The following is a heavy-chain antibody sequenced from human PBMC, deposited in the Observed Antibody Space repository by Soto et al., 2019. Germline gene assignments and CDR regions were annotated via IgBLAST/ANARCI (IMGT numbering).Heavy chain of an antibody. CDR3: ARGSPPKNYYGSGSYYNYYYGMDV. V-gene: IGHV3-30-3*01. Sequence: GGSLRLSCAASGFTFSSYAMHWVRQAPGKGLEWVAVISYDGSNKYYADSVKGRFTISRDNSKNTLYLQMNSLRAEDTAVYYCARGSPPKNYYGSGSYYNYYYGMDVWGQGTTVTVSS. D-gene: IGHD3-10*01. CDR1: GFTFSSYA. CDR2: ISYDGSNK. J-gene: IGHJ6*02.